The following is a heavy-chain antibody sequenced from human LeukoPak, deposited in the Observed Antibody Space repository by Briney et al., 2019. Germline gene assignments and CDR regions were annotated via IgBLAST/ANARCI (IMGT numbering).Heavy chain of an antibody. Sequence: ASVKVSCKASGYRFTDSYISWLRQAPGQGLEWMGWINPNSGAGTGTKYAPKFQGRVIMTRDTSISTAYMELSKLTSDDTAVYFCARDEASDYYMDVWGKGTPVIVSS. CDR3: ARDEASDYYMDV. J-gene: IGHJ6*03. CDR1: GYRFTDSY. CDR2: INPNSGAGTGT. V-gene: IGHV1-2*02. D-gene: IGHD3-10*01.